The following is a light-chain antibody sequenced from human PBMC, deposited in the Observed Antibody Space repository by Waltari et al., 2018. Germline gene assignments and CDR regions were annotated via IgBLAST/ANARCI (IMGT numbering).Light chain of an antibody. Sequence: SYALTQPPSVSVSPGQTASITCSGDKLGDKYACWYQQKPGKSPVLVIYQDTTRPPGIPERFACSNPGNTATLTISGTQAMDEADYYCQAWDSSTVVFGGGTKLTVL. CDR1: KLGDKY. CDR2: QDT. V-gene: IGLV3-1*01. CDR3: QAWDSSTVV. J-gene: IGLJ2*01.